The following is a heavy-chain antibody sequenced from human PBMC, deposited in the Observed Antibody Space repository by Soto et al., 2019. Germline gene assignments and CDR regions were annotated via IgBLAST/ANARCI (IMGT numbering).Heavy chain of an antibody. CDR1: KWSFSVYY. CDR2: INHSGST. D-gene: IGHD2-2*01. CDR3: ARDSTRRGACDI. V-gene: IGHV4-34*01. J-gene: IGHJ3*02. Sequence: SESLTLTCAFYKWSFSVYYWTWIRQTPGKGLEWIGEINHSGSTNYNPSLKSRVTISVDTSKNQFSLKLSSVTAADTAVYYCARDSTRRGACDIWGKGTMVTVS.